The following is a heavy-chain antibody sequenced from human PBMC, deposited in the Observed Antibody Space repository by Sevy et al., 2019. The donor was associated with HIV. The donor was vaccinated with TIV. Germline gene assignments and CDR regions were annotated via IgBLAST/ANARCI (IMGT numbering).Heavy chain of an antibody. D-gene: IGHD5-18*01. CDR2: ISSSGSTI. Sequence: GGSLRLSCAASGFTFSSYEMNWVRQAPGKGLEWVSYISSSGSTIYYADSVKGRFTISRDNAKNSLYLKMNSLRAEDTAVYYCARESGYSYGYGRYYYYYGMDVWGQGTTVTVSS. CDR1: GFTFSSYE. CDR3: ARESGYSYGYGRYYYYYGMDV. V-gene: IGHV3-48*03. J-gene: IGHJ6*02.